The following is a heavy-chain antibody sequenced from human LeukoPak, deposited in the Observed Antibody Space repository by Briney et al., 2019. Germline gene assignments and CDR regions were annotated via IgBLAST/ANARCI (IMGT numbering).Heavy chain of an antibody. V-gene: IGHV4-59*08. CDR1: GGSISSYY. D-gene: IGHD3-10*01. Sequence: PSETLSLTCTVSGGSISSYYWSWIRQPPGKGLEWIGYIYYSGSTNYNPSLKSRVTISVDTSKNQFSLKLSSVTAADTAVYYCARSYYYGSGSYSNWFDPWGQGTLVTVSS. J-gene: IGHJ5*02. CDR2: IYYSGST. CDR3: ARSYYYGSGSYSNWFDP.